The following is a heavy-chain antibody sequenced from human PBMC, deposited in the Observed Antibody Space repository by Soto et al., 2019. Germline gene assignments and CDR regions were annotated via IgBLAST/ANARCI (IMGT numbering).Heavy chain of an antibody. V-gene: IGHV1-69*13. CDR3: ARRIAARRGPYYYGMDV. CDR2: IIPIFGTA. CDR1: GGTFSSYA. D-gene: IGHD6-6*01. Sequence: ASVKVSCKASGGTFSSYAISWVRQAPGQGLEWMGGIIPIFGTANYAQKFQGRVTITADESTSTAYMELSSLRSEDTAVYYCARRIAARRGPYYYGMDVWSQGTTVTVSS. J-gene: IGHJ6*02.